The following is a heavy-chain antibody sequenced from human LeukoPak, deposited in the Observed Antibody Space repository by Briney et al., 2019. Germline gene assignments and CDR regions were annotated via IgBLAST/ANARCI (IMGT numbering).Heavy chain of an antibody. V-gene: IGHV3-15*01. CDR2: IKSKTDGGTT. J-gene: IGHJ4*02. CDR1: GFTFSNAW. D-gene: IGHD2-2*01. CDR3: TAKVGYCSSTSCPDC. Sequence: GGSLRLSCAASGFTFSNAWMSWVRQAPGKGLEWVGRIKSKTDGGTTDYAAPVKGRFTISRDDSKNTLYLQMNSLKTEETAADYCTAKVGYCSSTSCPDCWGQGTLVTVSS.